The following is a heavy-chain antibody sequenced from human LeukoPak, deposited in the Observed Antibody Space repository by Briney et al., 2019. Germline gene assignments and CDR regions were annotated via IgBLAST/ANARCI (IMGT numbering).Heavy chain of an antibody. Sequence: GASVKVSCKTSGYTFPSFGITWIRQVPGQGLEWMGWITAYNGNTNYAQKFQDRVSMTTDSSTTTAYMELRGLRSDDTAVYYCARAANYDFWSGPDYWGQGTLVTVSS. J-gene: IGHJ4*02. CDR1: GYTFPSFG. V-gene: IGHV1-18*01. D-gene: IGHD3-3*01. CDR2: ITAYNGNT. CDR3: ARAANYDFWSGPDY.